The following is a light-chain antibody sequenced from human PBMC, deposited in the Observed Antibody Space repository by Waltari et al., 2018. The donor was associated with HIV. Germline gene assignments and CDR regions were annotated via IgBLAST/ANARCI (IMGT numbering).Light chain of an antibody. J-gene: IGLJ3*02. CDR2: FNSDGSH. CDR3: QTWGTLNLV. CDR1: SGHSSYA. V-gene: IGLV4-69*01. Sequence: QLVLTQSPSASASLGASVKLTCTLSSGHSSYAIAWPQQQPEKGPRYLMKFNSDGSHSKGDGSPDRVSGSSSGAERYLTISSLQSEDEADYYCQTWGTLNLVFGGGTKLTVL.